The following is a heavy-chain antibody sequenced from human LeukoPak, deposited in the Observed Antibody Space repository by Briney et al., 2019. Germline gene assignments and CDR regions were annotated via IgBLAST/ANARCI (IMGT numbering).Heavy chain of an antibody. Sequence: GGSLRLSCGAPGFTFTRFWMNWVRQAPGRGLEWVANIDPDGSHKYYVDSVEGRFTISRDNAKNSVYLQMNSLRAEDTAVYYCSGRDDSRNPWAYWGQGTLVSVSS. V-gene: IGHV3-7*01. J-gene: IGHJ4*02. D-gene: IGHD4-11*01. CDR1: GFTFTRFW. CDR3: SGRDDSRNPWAY. CDR2: IDPDGSHK.